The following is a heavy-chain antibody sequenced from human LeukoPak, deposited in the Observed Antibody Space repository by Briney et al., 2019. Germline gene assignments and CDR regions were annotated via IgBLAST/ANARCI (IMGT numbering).Heavy chain of an antibody. V-gene: IGHV1-69*13. J-gene: IGHJ4*02. D-gene: IGHD3-22*01. CDR1: GGTFSSYA. Sequence: SVKVSCKASGGTFSSYAISWVRQAPGQGLEWMGGIIPIFGTANYAQKFQGRVTITADESTSTAYMELSSLRSEDTAVYYCARSYYYDSSGYTQYDYWGQGTLVTVSS. CDR2: IIPIFGTA. CDR3: ARSYYYDSSGYTQYDY.